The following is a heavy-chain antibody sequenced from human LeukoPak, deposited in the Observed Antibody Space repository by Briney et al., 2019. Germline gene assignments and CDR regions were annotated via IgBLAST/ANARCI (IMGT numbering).Heavy chain of an antibody. D-gene: IGHD3-3*01. Sequence: SRTLSLTCTVSGGSISSGGYYWSWIRQPPGKGLEWIGYIYHSGSTYYNPSLKSRVTISVDRSKNQFSLKLSSVTAADTAVYYCAREYGDFWSGYYAFDIWGQGTMVTVSS. CDR2: IYHSGST. V-gene: IGHV4-30-2*01. J-gene: IGHJ3*02. CDR1: GGSISSGGYY. CDR3: AREYGDFWSGYYAFDI.